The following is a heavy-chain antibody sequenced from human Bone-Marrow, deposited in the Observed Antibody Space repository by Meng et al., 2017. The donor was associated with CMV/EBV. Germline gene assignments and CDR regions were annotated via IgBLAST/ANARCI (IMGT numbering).Heavy chain of an antibody. CDR3: AKGMGTYYYDSSGPFLFDY. CDR2: IYHSGST. J-gene: IGHJ4*02. V-gene: IGHV4-4*02. D-gene: IGHD3-22*01. Sequence: SSSNWWSWVRQPPGKGLEWIGEIYHSGSTNYNPSLKSRVTISVDKSKNQFSLKLSSVTAADTAVYYCAKGMGTYYYDSSGPFLFDYWGQGTLVTVSS. CDR1: SSSNW.